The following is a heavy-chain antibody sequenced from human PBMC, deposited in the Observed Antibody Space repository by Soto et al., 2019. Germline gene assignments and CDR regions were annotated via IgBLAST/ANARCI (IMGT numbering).Heavy chain of an antibody. CDR1: GGTFSSYA. V-gene: IGHV1-69*06. CDR3: ASGGRWLQLPYYYDGMDV. CDR2: IIPIFGTA. J-gene: IGHJ6*02. Sequence: QVQLVQAGAEVKKPGSSVKVSCKASGGTFSSYAISWVRQSPGQGLEWMGGIIPIFGTANYAQKFQGRVTITEDKSTSTAYMELSSLRSEDTAVDYCASGGRWLQLPYYYDGMDVWGQGTTVTVSS. D-gene: IGHD5-12*01.